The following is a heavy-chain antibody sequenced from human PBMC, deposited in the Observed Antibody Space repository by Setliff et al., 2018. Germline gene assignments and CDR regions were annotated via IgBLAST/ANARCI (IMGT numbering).Heavy chain of an antibody. Sequence: VKVSCKASGGTFSSYGVSWVRQAPEQGLEWMGGINPIFGTANYAQKFQGRLTVTTDESTNTAYMELSSLSSEDTAVYYCARDLDYQYYYETSGRDAFDIWGLGTMVTVSS. V-gene: IGHV1-69*05. J-gene: IGHJ3*02. D-gene: IGHD3-22*01. CDR1: GGTFSSYG. CDR2: INPIFGTA. CDR3: ARDLDYQYYYETSGRDAFDI.